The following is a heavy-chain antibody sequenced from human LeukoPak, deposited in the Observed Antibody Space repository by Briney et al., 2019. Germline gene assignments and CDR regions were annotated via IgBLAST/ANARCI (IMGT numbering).Heavy chain of an antibody. CDR2: ISGDGGST. Sequence: PGGALRLSCAASGFTFDDYAMHWVRQAPGKGLEGVFLISGDGGSTYYADSVKGRFTISRDNSKNSLYLQMNSLRTEDTALYYCAKDIRYSSSPNVDYWGQGTLVTVSS. D-gene: IGHD6-6*01. CDR1: GFTFDDYA. CDR3: AKDIRYSSSPNVDY. V-gene: IGHV3-43*02. J-gene: IGHJ4*02.